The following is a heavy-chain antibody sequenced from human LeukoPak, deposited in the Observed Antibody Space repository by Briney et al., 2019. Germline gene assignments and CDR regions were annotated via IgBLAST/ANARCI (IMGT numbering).Heavy chain of an antibody. D-gene: IGHD1-26*01. J-gene: IGHJ3*02. CDR2: IYYSGST. Sequence: SETLSLTCTVSGGSISSYYWSWIRQPPGKGLEWIGYIYYSGSTNYNPSLKSRVTISVDTSKNQFSLKLSSVTAADTAVYYCARAWELRGAFDIWGQGTMVTVSS. CDR3: ARAWELRGAFDI. CDR1: GGSISSYY. V-gene: IGHV4-59*01.